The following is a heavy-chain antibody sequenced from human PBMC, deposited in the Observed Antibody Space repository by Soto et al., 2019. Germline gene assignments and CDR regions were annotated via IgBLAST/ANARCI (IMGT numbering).Heavy chain of an antibody. V-gene: IGHV3-33*01. Sequence: QVQLVESGGGVVQPGRSLRLSCAASGFTFSSYGMHWVRQAPGKGLEWVAVIWYDGTNKYYVDSVKGRFTISKDNSKNTLYLQMNSLRVEDTAIYYCARDIGDQTSRWTDAFDIWGQGPMVTVSS. J-gene: IGHJ3*02. D-gene: IGHD6-13*01. CDR2: IWYDGTNK. CDR1: GFTFSSYG. CDR3: ARDIGDQTSRWTDAFDI.